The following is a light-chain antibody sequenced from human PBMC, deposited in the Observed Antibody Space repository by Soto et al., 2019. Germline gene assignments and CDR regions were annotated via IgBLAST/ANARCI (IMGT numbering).Light chain of an antibody. CDR3: ATWDDSLNGPL. Sequence: QSVLTQPPSASGTPGQRVTISCSGSRSNIGAYTDHWYQQFPGAAPKLLIYSTDHRPSGVPDRFSGSKSGTSASLAISGLRSEDAAHYFCATWDDSLNGPLFGGGTKLTVL. V-gene: IGLV1-44*01. J-gene: IGLJ2*01. CDR1: RSNIGAYT. CDR2: STD.